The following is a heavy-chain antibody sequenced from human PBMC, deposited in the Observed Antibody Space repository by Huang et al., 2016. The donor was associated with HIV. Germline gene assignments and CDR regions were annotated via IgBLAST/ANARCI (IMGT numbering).Heavy chain of an antibody. CDR1: GYNFSSYC. CDR3: TRLFPELESFYTPLYRGGTHNWFDP. D-gene: IGHD3-10*01. J-gene: IGHJ5*02. V-gene: IGHV5-51*01. CDR2: ISTDDSEN. Sequence: EVQLVQSGAEVRKPGESLRISCKTSGYNFSSYCIAWVRQPPGRGREWKGSISTDDSENRYRLYFERQVTMAVDKSNNTAFLQWGGLKASDSALYFCTRLFPELESFYTPLYRGGTHNWFDPWGQGTLVIVS.